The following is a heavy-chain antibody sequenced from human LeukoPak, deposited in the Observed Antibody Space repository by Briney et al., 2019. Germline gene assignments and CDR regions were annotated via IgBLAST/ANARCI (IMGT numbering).Heavy chain of an antibody. Sequence: PGGSLRLSCAASGFTFANYAMVWVRQTPGKGLQWVSAIKSGGYTYYADSVQGRFTMSRDNSKNALFLQMASLRAEDTAVYYCARDPNGDYIGAFDFQRWGQGTQVTVSS. CDR3: ARDPNGDYIGAFDFQR. J-gene: IGHJ1*01. CDR1: GFTFANYA. V-gene: IGHV3-23*01. D-gene: IGHD4-17*01. CDR2: IKSGGYT.